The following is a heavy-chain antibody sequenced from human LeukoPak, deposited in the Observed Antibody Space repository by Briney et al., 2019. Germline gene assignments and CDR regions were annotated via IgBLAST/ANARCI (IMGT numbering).Heavy chain of an antibody. Sequence: GGSLRLSCAASGFTFSSYSMNWVRQAPGKGLEWVSSISSSSSYIYYADSVKGRFTISRDNAKNSLYLQMNSLRAEDTAVYYCATAVAGTHLDYWGQGTLLTVSS. V-gene: IGHV3-21*01. CDR1: GFTFSSYS. D-gene: IGHD6-19*01. CDR2: ISSSSSYI. J-gene: IGHJ4*02. CDR3: ATAVAGTHLDY.